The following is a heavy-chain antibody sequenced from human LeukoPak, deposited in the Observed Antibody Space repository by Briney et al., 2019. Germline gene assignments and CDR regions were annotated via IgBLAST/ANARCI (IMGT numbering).Heavy chain of an antibody. Sequence: GGSLRLSCAASGFTFSSYEMNWVRQAPGKGLEWVSYISSSGSTIYYADSVKGRFTISRDNAKNSLYLQMNSLRAEDTAVYYCARDRYYDFWSGYYEWGYGMDVWGQGTTVTVSS. CDR2: ISSSGSTI. CDR3: ARDRYYDFWSGYYEWGYGMDV. D-gene: IGHD3-3*01. J-gene: IGHJ6*02. CDR1: GFTFSSYE. V-gene: IGHV3-48*03.